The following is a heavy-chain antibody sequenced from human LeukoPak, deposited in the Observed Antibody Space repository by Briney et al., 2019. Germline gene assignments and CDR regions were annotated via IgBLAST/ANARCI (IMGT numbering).Heavy chain of an antibody. CDR1: EFTFSNYT. CDR2: ISYDGSDK. CDR3: ARGPSGYHNT. J-gene: IGHJ4*02. V-gene: IGHV3-30*04. D-gene: IGHD5-12*01. Sequence: GGSLRLSCAASEFTFSNYTMHWVRQAPGKGLEWVAVISYDGSDKYYADSVKGRFTISRDNSKNTLYMQMNSLRAEDTAVYYCARGPSGYHNTGGQGTLVTVSS.